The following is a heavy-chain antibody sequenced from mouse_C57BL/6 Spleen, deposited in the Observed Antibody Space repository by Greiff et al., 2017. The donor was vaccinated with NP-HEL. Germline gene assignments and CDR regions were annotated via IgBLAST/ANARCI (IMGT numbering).Heavy chain of an antibody. J-gene: IGHJ2*01. CDR3: TTGYYGKDY. CDR1: GFNIKDDY. V-gene: IGHV14-4*01. Sequence: EVQLQQSGAELVRPGASVKLSCTASGFNIKDDYMHWVKQRPDQGLEWIGWIDPENGDTEYASKFQGKATITADTSSNTAYLQLSSLTSEDTAVYYCTTGYYGKDYWGQGTTLTVSS. D-gene: IGHD1-1*01. CDR2: IDPENGDT.